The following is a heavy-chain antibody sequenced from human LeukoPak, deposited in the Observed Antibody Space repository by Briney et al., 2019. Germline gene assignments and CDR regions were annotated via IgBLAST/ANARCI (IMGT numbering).Heavy chain of an antibody. D-gene: IGHD1-14*01. Sequence: PSQTLSLTCTVSGGSIISGSYYWTWIRQPAGKGLEWIGHIYTSGATSYNPSLQSRVTISVDTSKHEFSLKLTSLTAADTAVYYCARTGGGVGWFGTIDSWGQGTLVTVSS. CDR1: GGSIISGSYY. V-gene: IGHV4-61*09. J-gene: IGHJ4*02. CDR2: IYTSGAT. CDR3: ARTGGGVGWFGTIDS.